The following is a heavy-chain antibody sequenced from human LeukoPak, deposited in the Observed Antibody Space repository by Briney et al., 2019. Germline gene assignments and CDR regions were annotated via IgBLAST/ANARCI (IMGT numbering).Heavy chain of an antibody. D-gene: IGHD2-15*01. CDR2: VYTSGST. CDR1: GGSISSYY. V-gene: IGHV4-4*07. J-gene: IGHJ4*02. CDR3: ARDGCSGSSCSIDY. Sequence: SETLSLTCTVSGGSISSYYWSWIRQPAGKGLEWIGRVYTSGSTNYNPSLKSRVTMSVDTSKNQFSLKLSSGTAADTAVYYCARDGCSGSSCSIDYWGQGTLVTVSS.